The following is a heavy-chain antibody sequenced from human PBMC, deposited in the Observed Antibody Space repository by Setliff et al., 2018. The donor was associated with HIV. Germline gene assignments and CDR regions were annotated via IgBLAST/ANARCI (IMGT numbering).Heavy chain of an antibody. CDR3: AREGIAAAGSCSYGFGQIDY. CDR1: GFTFSSYG. V-gene: IGHV3-30*02. Sequence: PGGSLRLSCAASGFTFSSYGMHWVRQAPGKGLEWVAFIRNDGSDINYADSVKGRFTISRDNAKNSLYLQMNSLRAEDTAVYYCAREGIAAAGSCSYGFGQIDYWGQGTLVTVSS. CDR2: IRNDGSDI. D-gene: IGHD6-13*01. J-gene: IGHJ4*02.